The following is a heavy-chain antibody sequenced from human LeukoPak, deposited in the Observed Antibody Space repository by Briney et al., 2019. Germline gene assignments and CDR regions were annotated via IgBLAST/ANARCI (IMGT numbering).Heavy chain of an antibody. V-gene: IGHV3-74*01. J-gene: IGHJ4*02. D-gene: IGHD2-21*02. Sequence: PGGSLRLSCVASGFTFNTYYMHWVRQAPGERLVWVSFINADGTITKYADSVKGRFTISRDNAKSTVYLQMNGLRVEDTAMYYCVRSAVTDTNYWGQGSLVTVSS. CDR2: INADGTIT. CDR3: VRSAVTDTNY. CDR1: GFTFNTYY.